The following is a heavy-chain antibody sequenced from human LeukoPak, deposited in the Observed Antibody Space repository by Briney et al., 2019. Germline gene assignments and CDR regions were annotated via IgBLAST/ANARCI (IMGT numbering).Heavy chain of an antibody. J-gene: IGHJ4*02. CDR3: ARDSGYYDSSGYYRSWVQFDY. D-gene: IGHD3-22*01. CDR1: GYTFTGYY. CDR2: INPNSGGT. Sequence: HGASVKVSCKASGYTFTGYYMHWVRQAPGQGLEWMGWINPNSGGTNYAQKFQGRVTMTRDTSISTAYMELSRLRSDDTAVYYCARDSGYYDSSGYYRSWVQFDYWGQGTLVTVSS. V-gene: IGHV1-2*02.